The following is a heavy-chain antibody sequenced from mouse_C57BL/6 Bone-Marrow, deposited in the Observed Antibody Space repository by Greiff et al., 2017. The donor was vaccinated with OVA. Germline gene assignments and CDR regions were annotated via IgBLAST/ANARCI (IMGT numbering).Heavy chain of an antibody. V-gene: IGHV3-8*01. CDR2: ISYSGST. CDR3: ARYRGDYDYDDYAMDY. J-gene: IGHJ4*01. D-gene: IGHD2-4*01. Sequence: DVKLVESGPGLAKPSQTLSLTCSVTGYSITSDYWNWIRKFPGNKLEYMGYISYSGSTYYNPSLKSRISITRDTSKNQYYLQLNSVTTEDTATYYCARYRGDYDYDDYAMDYWGQGTSVTVSS. CDR1: GYSITSDY.